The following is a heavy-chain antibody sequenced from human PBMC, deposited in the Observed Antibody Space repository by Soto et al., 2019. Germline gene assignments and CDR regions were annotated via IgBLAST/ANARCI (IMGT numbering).Heavy chain of an antibody. Sequence: QVQLVQSGGEVKKPGASVKVSCKASGYTFINYGITWVRQAPGQGLEWMGWISAFNGNTNYAQKLQGRVTMTTDTSTSTAYMERRGLRSDDTAVYYCARDPGDYVAGPNPMDVWGQGTTVTASS. CDR2: ISAFNGNT. J-gene: IGHJ6*01. D-gene: IGHD3-16*01. CDR1: GYTFINYG. CDR3: ARDPGDYVAGPNPMDV. V-gene: IGHV1-18*01.